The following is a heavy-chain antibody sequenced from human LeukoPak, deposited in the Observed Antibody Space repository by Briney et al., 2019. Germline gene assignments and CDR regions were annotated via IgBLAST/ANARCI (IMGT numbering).Heavy chain of an antibody. CDR1: GFTFSSYS. J-gene: IGHJ3*01. V-gene: IGHV3-21*01. CDR2: ISSSRSFI. Sequence: GGSLRLSCAASGFTFSSYSMNWVRQAPGKGLEWVSWISSSRSFIFYEDSLKGRFTIPRNNAKNSLYPQMSSLRPDDTAVYYRAGINPVEGVFDFWGQGTMVTVSS. CDR3: AGINPVEGVFDF.